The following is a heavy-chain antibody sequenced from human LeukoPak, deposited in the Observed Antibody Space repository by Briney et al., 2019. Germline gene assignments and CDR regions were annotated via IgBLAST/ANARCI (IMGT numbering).Heavy chain of an antibody. J-gene: IGHJ6*03. CDR3: ARDNGGSGSLGYYYYMDV. CDR2: IYYSGST. Sequence: SETLSLTCTVSGGSISSYYWSWIRQPPGKGLEWIGYIYYSGSTYYNPSLKSRVTISVDTSKNQFSLKLSSVTAADTAVYYCARDNGGSGSLGYYYYMDVWGKGTTVTVSS. D-gene: IGHD2-15*01. V-gene: IGHV4-59*12. CDR1: GGSISSYY.